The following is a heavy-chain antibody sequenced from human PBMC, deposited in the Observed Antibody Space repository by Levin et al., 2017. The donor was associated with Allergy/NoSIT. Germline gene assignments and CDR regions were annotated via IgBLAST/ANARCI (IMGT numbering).Heavy chain of an antibody. CDR3: AKDLYQHSGRAPGI. Sequence: PAGGSLRLSCAASGFTFSHYAMNWVRQAPGKGLEWVSTITGSGGSAYYADAVKGRFTISRDNFKNTLYLQMNSLRAEDTALYYCAKDLYQHSGRAPGIWGQGTMVTVSS. D-gene: IGHD1-26*01. CDR2: ITGSGGSA. V-gene: IGHV3-23*01. J-gene: IGHJ3*02. CDR1: GFTFSHYA.